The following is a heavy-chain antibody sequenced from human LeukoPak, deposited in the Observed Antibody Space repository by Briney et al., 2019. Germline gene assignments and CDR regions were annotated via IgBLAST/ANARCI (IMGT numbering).Heavy chain of an antibody. D-gene: IGHD2-15*01. CDR1: GFTFSSYG. V-gene: IGHV3-33*01. CDR2: IWYDGSNK. CDR3: AREGVVAATSSWLDP. Sequence: GGSLRLSCAASGFTFSSYGMHWVRQAPGKGLEWVAVIWYDGSNKYYADSVKGRFTISRDNSKNTLYPQMNSLRAEDTAVYYCAREGVVAATSSWLDPWGQGTLVTVSS. J-gene: IGHJ5*02.